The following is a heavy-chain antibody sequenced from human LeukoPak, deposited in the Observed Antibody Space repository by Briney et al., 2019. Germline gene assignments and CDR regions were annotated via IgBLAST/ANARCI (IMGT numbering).Heavy chain of an antibody. CDR2: ISSRGRYT. CDR1: GFTFSSYS. Sequence: GGSLRLSCAASGFTFSSYSMNWVRQAPGKGLEWVSSISSRGRYTYYADSVKGRFTISRDTAKNSLYLQMNSLRAEDTAVYYCARDCDLWSGENCFYYYGMDVWGQGTTVTVSS. CDR3: ARDCDLWSGENCFYYYGMDV. J-gene: IGHJ6*02. V-gene: IGHV3-21*01. D-gene: IGHD3-3*01.